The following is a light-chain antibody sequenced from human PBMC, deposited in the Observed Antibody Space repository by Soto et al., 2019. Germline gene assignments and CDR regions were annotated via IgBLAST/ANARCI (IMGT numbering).Light chain of an antibody. CDR3: QQYYSTPLT. CDR2: WAS. Sequence: DIVMTHSPDSLAVSLGERATINCKPSQSVLYSSNNKNYLAWYQKKQGQHPKLLIYWASTREYGVPDQFSGSGYGTDISLTTSSLQAEDVEVYYCQQYYSTPLTFGGGTKVEIK. CDR1: QSVLYSSNNKNY. J-gene: IGKJ4*01. V-gene: IGKV4-1*01.